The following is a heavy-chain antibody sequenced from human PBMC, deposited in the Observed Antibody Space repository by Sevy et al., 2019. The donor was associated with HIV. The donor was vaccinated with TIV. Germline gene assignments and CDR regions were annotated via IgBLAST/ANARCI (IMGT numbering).Heavy chain of an antibody. CDR2: ISGTGGST. V-gene: IGHV3-23*01. CDR1: GFTFSSYG. D-gene: IGHD7-27*01. Sequence: GESLKISCEASGFTFSSYGMSWDRQAPGKGLEWVSYISGTGGSTDYADSVKGRFTISRDNSKNTLYIHMISLRAEDTAVYFCAKDGGRNWDQFFFDSWGQGTLVTVSS. J-gene: IGHJ4*02. CDR3: AKDGGRNWDQFFFDS.